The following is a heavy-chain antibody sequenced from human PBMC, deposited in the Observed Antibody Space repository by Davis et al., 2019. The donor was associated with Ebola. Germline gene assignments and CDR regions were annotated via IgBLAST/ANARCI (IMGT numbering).Heavy chain of an antibody. Sequence: ASVKVSCKASGYTFTSYYMHWVRQAPGQGLEWMGIINPSGGSTGYAQKFQGRVTMTRDTSTSTVYMELSSLRSEDTAVYYCAREFGKLDYGPGLGAFDIWGQGTMVTVSS. D-gene: IGHD3-10*01. CDR3: AREFGKLDYGPGLGAFDI. J-gene: IGHJ3*02. CDR1: GYTFTSYY. CDR2: INPSGGST. V-gene: IGHV1-46*01.